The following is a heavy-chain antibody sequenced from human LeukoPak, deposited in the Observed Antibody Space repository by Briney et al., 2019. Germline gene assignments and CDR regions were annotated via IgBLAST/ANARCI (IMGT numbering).Heavy chain of an antibody. CDR3: AKDPEMATITSFDY. Sequence: PGGSLRLSCAASGFTLSSYAMSWVRLAPGKGLEWVSAISGSGGSTYYADSVKGRFTISRDNSKNTLYLQMNSLRAEDTAVYYCAKDPEMATITSFDYWGQGTLVTVSS. CDR1: GFTLSSYA. D-gene: IGHD5-24*01. V-gene: IGHV3-23*01. CDR2: ISGSGGST. J-gene: IGHJ4*02.